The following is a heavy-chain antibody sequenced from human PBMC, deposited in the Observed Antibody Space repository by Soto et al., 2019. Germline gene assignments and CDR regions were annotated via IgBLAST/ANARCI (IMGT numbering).Heavy chain of an antibody. CDR3: AKDPLTGDYYDSSGYYRIY. J-gene: IGHJ4*02. D-gene: IGHD3-22*01. CDR1: GFTFSSYA. CDR2: ISGSGGST. V-gene: IGHV3-23*01. Sequence: EVQLLESGGGLVQPGGSLRLSCAASGFTFSSYAMSWVRQAPGKGLEWVSAISGSGGSTYYADSVKGRFTISRDNSKNTLYLQMNSRRAEDTAVYYCAKDPLTGDYYDSSGYYRIYWGQGTLVTVSS.